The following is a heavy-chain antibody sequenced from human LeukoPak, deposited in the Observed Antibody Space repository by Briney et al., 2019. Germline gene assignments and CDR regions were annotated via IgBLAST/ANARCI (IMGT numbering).Heavy chain of an antibody. V-gene: IGHV4-59*08. Sequence: PSETLSLTCTVSGGSISSYYWSWIRQPPGKGLEWIGYIYYSGSTNYNPSLKSRVTISVDTSKNQFSLKLSSVTAADTAVYYCARHGIVVVPAATHFDYWGQGTLVTVSS. CDR3: ARHGIVVVPAATHFDY. J-gene: IGHJ4*02. D-gene: IGHD2-2*01. CDR2: IYYSGST. CDR1: GGSISSYY.